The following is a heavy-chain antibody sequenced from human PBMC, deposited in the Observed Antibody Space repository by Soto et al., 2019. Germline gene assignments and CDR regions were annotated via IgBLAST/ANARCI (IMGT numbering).Heavy chain of an antibody. CDR3: ASSRSIAARDAFDI. Sequence: ASVKVSCKASGYTFTGYYMHWVRQAPGQGLEWMGWINPNSGGTNYAQKFQGRVTMTRDTSISTAYMELSRLRSDDTAVYYCASSRSIAARDAFDIWGQGTMVTVSS. J-gene: IGHJ3*02. CDR1: GYTFTGYY. V-gene: IGHV1-2*02. CDR2: INPNSGGT. D-gene: IGHD6-6*01.